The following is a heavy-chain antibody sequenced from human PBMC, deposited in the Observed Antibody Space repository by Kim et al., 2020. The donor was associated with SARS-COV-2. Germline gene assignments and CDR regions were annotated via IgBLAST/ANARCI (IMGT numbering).Heavy chain of an antibody. CDR3: AREVVTTPAALGI. V-gene: IGHV3-48*03. CDR1: GFTFSNHE. Sequence: GGSLRLSCAASGFTFSNHEINWVRQAPGKGLEWVSYISRSGGTKKYANSVSGRFTISRDNAKNSVYLQLSSLRAEDTGVYYCAREVVTTPAALGIWGQGT. D-gene: IGHD2-15*01. CDR2: ISRSGGTK. J-gene: IGHJ3*02.